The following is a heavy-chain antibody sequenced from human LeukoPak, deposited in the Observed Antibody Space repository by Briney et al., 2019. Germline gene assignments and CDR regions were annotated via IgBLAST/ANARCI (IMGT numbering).Heavy chain of an antibody. CDR2: IIPIFGTA. J-gene: IGHJ4*02. CDR1: GGTFISYA. D-gene: IGHD2-8*01. CDR3: ASGTVLMVYAISY. V-gene: IGHV1-69*05. Sequence: GASVKVSCKASGGTFISYAISWVRQAPGQGREWMGRIIPIFGTANYAQKFQGRVTITTDESTSTAYMELSSLRSEDSAVYYCASGTVLMVYAISYWGQGTLVTVSS.